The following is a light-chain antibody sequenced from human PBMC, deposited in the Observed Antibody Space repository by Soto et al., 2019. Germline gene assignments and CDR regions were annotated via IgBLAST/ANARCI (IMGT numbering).Light chain of an antibody. V-gene: IGKV1-5*03. CDR3: QHCTDYSRT. Sequence: DIHMTQSPSTLSASVGDRVTITCRASQSITIWLAWYQQKPGKVPKLLIYKTSSLESGVPSRLSGSGSGTEFTLTISCLQPDDFATYYCQHCTDYSRTFGQGTKVEVK. CDR2: KTS. CDR1: QSITIW. J-gene: IGKJ1*01.